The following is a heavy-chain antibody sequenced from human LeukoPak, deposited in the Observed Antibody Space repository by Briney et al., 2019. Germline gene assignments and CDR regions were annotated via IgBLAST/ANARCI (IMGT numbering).Heavy chain of an antibody. CDR2: MNPNSGNT. CDR1: GYTFTSYD. Sequence: ASVKVSCKASGYTFTSYDINWVRQAPGQGREWMGWMNPNSGNTGYAQKFQGRVTMTRNTSISTAYMELSSLRSEDTAVYYCARVCSSGWCVDYWGQGTLVTVSS. V-gene: IGHV1-8*01. J-gene: IGHJ4*02. CDR3: ARVCSSGWCVDY. D-gene: IGHD6-19*01.